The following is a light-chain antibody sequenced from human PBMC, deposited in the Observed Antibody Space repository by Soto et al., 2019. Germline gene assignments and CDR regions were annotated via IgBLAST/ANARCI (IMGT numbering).Light chain of an antibody. CDR3: QQRSSWPT. J-gene: IGKJ1*01. V-gene: IGKV3-11*01. Sequence: EIVLTQSPATLSLSPGERATLSCRASETIRNLLAWYQQRPGQAPRLLIYDASKRATGVPARFSGSGSGTDFTLTISSLEPEDFAVYYCQQRSSWPTFGQGTKVDIK. CDR2: DAS. CDR1: ETIRNL.